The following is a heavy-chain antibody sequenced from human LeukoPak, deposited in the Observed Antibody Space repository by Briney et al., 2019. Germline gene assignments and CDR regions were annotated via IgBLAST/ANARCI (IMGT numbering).Heavy chain of an antibody. Sequence: GGSLRLSCVASGFTFDDYGISWVRQAPGKGLEWVSVIYSGGSTYYADSVKGRFTISRDNSKNTLYLQMNSLRAEDTAVYYCARAVRKGATHAWGQGTLVTVSS. D-gene: IGHD1-26*01. CDR2: IYSGGST. V-gene: IGHV3-66*01. J-gene: IGHJ5*02. CDR1: GFTFDDYG. CDR3: ARAVRKGATHA.